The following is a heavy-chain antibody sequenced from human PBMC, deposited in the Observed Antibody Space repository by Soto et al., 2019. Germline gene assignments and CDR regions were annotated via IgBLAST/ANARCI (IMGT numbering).Heavy chain of an antibody. Sequence: QVQLQESGPGLVKPSQTLSLTCTVSGGSISSGGYYWSWIRQHPGKGLEWIGYIYYSGSTYYNPSLKGRGTISVDTSKNQFSLKLSSVTAADTAVYYWARVCGGDCHHGMDVWGQGTTVTVSS. D-gene: IGHD2-21*02. CDR2: IYYSGST. CDR1: GGSISSGGYY. J-gene: IGHJ6*02. V-gene: IGHV4-31*03. CDR3: ARVCGGDCHHGMDV.